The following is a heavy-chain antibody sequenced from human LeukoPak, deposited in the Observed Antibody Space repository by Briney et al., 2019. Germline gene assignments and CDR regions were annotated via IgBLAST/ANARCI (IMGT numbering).Heavy chain of an antibody. CDR2: ISAYNGNT. V-gene: IGHV1-18*01. CDR3: ARGLGGAAHFDY. CDR1: GYTFNNYG. Sequence: ASVTVSCKASGYTFNNYGISWVRQAPGQGLEWMGWISAYNGNTNYAQKLQGRVTMTTDTSTSTAYMELRSLRSDDTAVYFCARGLGGAAHFDYWGQGTLVTVSS. J-gene: IGHJ4*02. D-gene: IGHD1-26*01.